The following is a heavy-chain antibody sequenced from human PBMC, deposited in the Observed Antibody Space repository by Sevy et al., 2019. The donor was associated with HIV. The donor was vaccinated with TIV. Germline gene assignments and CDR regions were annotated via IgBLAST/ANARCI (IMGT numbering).Heavy chain of an antibody. CDR2: MSTSGYDI. D-gene: IGHD3-22*01. J-gene: IGHJ4*02. V-gene: IGHV3-11*01. CDR3: VRGHPHTIYYESSFDF. Sequence: GGSLRLSCAASGFTLNDVYMNWIRQVPGKGLQWISYMSTSGYDILYADSVKGRFIMSRDNAKNSLFLQMNRLRAEDTAVYYCVRGHPHTIYYESSFDFWGPGTLVTVSS. CDR1: GFTLNDVY.